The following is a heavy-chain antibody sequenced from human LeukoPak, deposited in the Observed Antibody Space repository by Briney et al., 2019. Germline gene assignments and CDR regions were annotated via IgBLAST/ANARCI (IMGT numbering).Heavy chain of an antibody. CDR2: ISSTCPYV. J-gene: IGHJ4*02. V-gene: IGHV3-21*01. D-gene: IGHD4-17*01. CDR1: GFTFCRNR. CDR3: ARHSFGDYEFWFDY. Sequence: GGSLTLSCAASGFTFCRNRMNWVRQAPGKGREWVSSISSTCPYVYYADPVQGRFTISTDNSKNSLYLQINSLRAEATAVYYCARHSFGDYEFWFDYWGPGTLVTVSS.